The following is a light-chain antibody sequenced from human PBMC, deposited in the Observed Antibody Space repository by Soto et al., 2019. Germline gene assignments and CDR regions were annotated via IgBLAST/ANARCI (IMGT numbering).Light chain of an antibody. CDR3: QVWDSSSDPGV. CDR2: YDS. J-gene: IGLJ3*02. Sequence: SYELTQPPSVSVAPGKTARITCGGNNIGSKSVHWYQQKPGQAPVLVIYYDSDRPSGIPERFSGYNSGNTATLTISRVEAGDEADYYCQVWDSSSDPGVFGGGTKLTVL. V-gene: IGLV3-21*04. CDR1: NIGSKS.